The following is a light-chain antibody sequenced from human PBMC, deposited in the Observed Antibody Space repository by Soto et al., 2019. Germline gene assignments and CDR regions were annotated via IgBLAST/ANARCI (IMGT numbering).Light chain of an antibody. V-gene: IGKV3-20*01. Sequence: EIVLTQSPGTLSLSPGERANLSCRASQRVSSSFLAWYQQKPGQAPRLLIYGASSRATGIPDRFSGSGSGTDFTLTISRREPEDFAVYYCQQYGSSPPITFGQGTRLEIK. CDR2: GAS. CDR3: QQYGSSPPIT. CDR1: QRVSSSF. J-gene: IGKJ5*01.